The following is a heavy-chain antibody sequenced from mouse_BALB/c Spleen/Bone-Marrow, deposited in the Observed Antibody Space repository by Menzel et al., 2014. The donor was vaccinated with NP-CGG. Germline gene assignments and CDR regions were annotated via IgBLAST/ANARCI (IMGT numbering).Heavy chain of an antibody. V-gene: IGHV1S56*01. CDR3: ARERRSRAMDY. CDR1: GYTFTSYY. CDR2: IYPGNVNT. J-gene: IGHJ4*01. Sequence: QVQLQQSGPELVKPGASVRISCKASGYTFTSYYIHWVKQRPGQGLEWIGWIYPGNVNTKHNEKFKGKATLTADKSSSTAYMQLSSLTSEDSAVYFCARERRSRAMDYWGQGTSVTVSS.